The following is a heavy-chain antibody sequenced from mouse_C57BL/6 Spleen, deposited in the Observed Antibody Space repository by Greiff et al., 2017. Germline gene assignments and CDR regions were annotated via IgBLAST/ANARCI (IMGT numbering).Heavy chain of an antibody. CDR1: GFTFTDYY. J-gene: IGHJ2*01. V-gene: IGHV7-3*01. CDR3: ERYRQFNYFDY. CDR2: IRNKANGYTT. Sequence: EVKLMESGGGLVQPGGSLSLSCAASGFTFTDYYMSWVRQPPGKALEWLGFIRNKANGYTTEYSASVKGRFTISRDNSQSILYLQLNALRAEDSATYYCERYRQFNYFDYWGQGTTLTVSS.